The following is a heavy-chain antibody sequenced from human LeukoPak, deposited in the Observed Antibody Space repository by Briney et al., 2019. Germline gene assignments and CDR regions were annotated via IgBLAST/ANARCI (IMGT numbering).Heavy chain of an antibody. CDR1: GFPFSSYW. V-gene: IGHV3-74*01. CDR3: ASDSPYYGMDV. CDR2: INSDGSAT. J-gene: IGHJ6*02. Sequence: GGSLRLSCAASGFPFSSYWMHWVRQVPGKGLLWVSRINSDGSATVYADSVRGRFTISRDNAKNTLYLQMSGLRVEDTAVYHCASDSPYYGMDVWGQGTTVTVSS.